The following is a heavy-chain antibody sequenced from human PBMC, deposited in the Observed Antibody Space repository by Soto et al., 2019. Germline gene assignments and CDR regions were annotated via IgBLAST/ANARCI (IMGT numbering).Heavy chain of an antibody. CDR3: ATYRNYFDY. D-gene: IGHD3-16*02. CDR2: INPANGDT. V-gene: IGHV1-2*02. J-gene: IGHJ4*02. CDR1: GYTFTDYY. Sequence: ASVKVSCKASGYTFTDYYIQWVRQAPGQGPEWMGWINPANGDTNYAQQFQGKVTMTRDTSINTAYMEVNRLTSDDTAVYYCATYRNYFDYWGQGALVTVS.